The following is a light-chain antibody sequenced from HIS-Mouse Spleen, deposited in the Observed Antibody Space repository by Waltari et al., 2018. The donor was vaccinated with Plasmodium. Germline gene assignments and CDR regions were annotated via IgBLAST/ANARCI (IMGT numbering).Light chain of an antibody. CDR2: EDS. V-gene: IGLV3-10*01. CDR3: YSTDSSGNHRV. J-gene: IGLJ3*02. CDR1: ALPKKY. Sequence: SYELPQPPSVSVSPGQTARLPCPGAALPKKYAYWYQQKSGQAPVPVIYEDSKRPSGIPERFSGSSSGTMATLTISGAQVEDEADYYCYSTDSSGNHRVFGGGTKLTVL.